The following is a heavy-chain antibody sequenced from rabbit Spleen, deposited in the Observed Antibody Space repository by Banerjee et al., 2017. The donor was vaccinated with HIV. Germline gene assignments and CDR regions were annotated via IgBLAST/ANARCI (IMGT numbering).Heavy chain of an antibody. CDR1: GFSFSGGYD. V-gene: IGHV1S40*01. J-gene: IGHJ4*01. D-gene: IGHD1-1*01. Sequence: QSLEESGGDLVKPGASLTLTCTASGFSFSGGYDMCWVRQAPGKGLEWIGCIYTGNVKTYYASWAKGRFTISKTSSTTVTLQMTSLTVADTATYFCARDTGSGHYIDAYFDLWGQGTLVTVS. CDR3: ARDTGSGHYIDAYFDL. CDR2: IYTGNVKT.